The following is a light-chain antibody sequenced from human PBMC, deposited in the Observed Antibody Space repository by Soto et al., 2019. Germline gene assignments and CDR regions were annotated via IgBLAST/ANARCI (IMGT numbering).Light chain of an antibody. Sequence: DIVVTQSPATLSASPGERATLSFRASQCVSSRLAWYHQRPGHVTILLIYETSTRAPGISARFSGSGSGTDFTLTISSLQSEDFALYSWQEYIQWPPGMFGRGTTVDIK. V-gene: IGKV3-15*01. CDR1: QCVSSR. CDR3: QEYIQWPPGM. J-gene: IGKJ1*01. CDR2: ETS.